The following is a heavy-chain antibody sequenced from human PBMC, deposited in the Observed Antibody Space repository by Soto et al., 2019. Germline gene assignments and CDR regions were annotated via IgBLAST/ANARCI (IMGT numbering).Heavy chain of an antibody. CDR2: IYGTGTT. Sequence: SETLSLTCTVSDGSISSYYWSWIRQPPGKGLEWIGYIYGTGTTNYSPSLTNRVTISVDMSKNQFSLRLSSVTAADTAVYYCAGFSSGTYLFDPWGQGTPVTVSS. V-gene: IGHV4-59*01. CDR3: AGFSSGTYLFDP. J-gene: IGHJ5*02. CDR1: DGSISSYY. D-gene: IGHD1-26*01.